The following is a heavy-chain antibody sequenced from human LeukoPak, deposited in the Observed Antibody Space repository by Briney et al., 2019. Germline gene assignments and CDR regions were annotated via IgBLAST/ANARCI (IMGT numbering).Heavy chain of an antibody. J-gene: IGHJ4*02. CDR2: IIPIFGTA. D-gene: IGHD5-18*01. Sequence: SVKVSCKASGYTFTSYYMHWVRQAPGQGLEWMGGIIPIFGTANYAQKFQGRVTITADESTSTAYMELSSLRSEDTAVYYCARNPIELRGYSYGYFDYWGQGTLVTVSS. CDR1: GYTFTSYY. CDR3: ARNPIELRGYSYGYFDY. V-gene: IGHV1-69*13.